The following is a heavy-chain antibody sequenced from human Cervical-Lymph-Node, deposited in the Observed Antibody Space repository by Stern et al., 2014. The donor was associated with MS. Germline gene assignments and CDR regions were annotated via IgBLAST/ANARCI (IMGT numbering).Heavy chain of an antibody. D-gene: IGHD5-12*01. CDR3: ARGWLRLGFDS. CDR1: GDSVSSGA. Sequence: QVQLVQSGPGLVKPSQTRSLTCAISGDSVSSGAWNWIRPSPSRGLEWLGRTCFQSKWYYDYEPSVKSRITINTDASMNQVSLQLTSVTPEDTAVYFCARGWLRLGFDSWGQGILVIVSS. CDR2: TCFQSKWYY. V-gene: IGHV6-1*01. J-gene: IGHJ4*02.